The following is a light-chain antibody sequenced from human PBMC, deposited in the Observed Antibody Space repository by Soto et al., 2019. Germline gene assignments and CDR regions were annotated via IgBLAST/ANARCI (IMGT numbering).Light chain of an antibody. CDR3: HQDFNLPWT. CDR2: GTS. J-gene: IGKJ1*01. V-gene: IGKV3D-7*01. CDR1: QTVSRMY. Sequence: EIIVKLSPVTLSLSKGERATLSCRASQTVSRMYLSWFQQKPGQAPRLLIYGTSTWATGIPVRFSGSGSGTDFTLTISSLQPEDFAVYFCHQDFNLPWTFGQGTKVDNK.